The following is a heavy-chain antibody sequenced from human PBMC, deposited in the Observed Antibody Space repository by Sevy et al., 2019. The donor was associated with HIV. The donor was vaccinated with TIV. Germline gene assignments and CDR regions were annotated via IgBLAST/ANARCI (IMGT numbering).Heavy chain of an antibody. CDR2: ISYDGSNK. CDR1: GFTFSSYG. V-gene: IGHV3-30*18. Sequence: GGSLRLSCAASGFTFSSYGMHWVRQAPGKGLEWVAVISYDGSNKYYADSVKGQFTISRDNSKNTLYLQMNSLRAEDTAVYYCAKASGSYFRPSDYWGQGTLVTVSS. J-gene: IGHJ4*02. CDR3: AKASGSYFRPSDY. D-gene: IGHD1-26*01.